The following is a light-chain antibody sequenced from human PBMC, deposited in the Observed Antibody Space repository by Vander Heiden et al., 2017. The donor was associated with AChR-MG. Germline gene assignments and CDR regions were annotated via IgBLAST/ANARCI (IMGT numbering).Light chain of an antibody. CDR3: QQRTNWPPT. Sequence: VLTQSPATLSLSPGERATLSCRANQSVLTYLTWYQQKAGQAPRLPIYDASNRATGIPARFSGSGSGTDFTLTISSLEPEDFALYYCQQRTNWPPTFGGGTKVEIK. CDR2: DAS. V-gene: IGKV3-11*01. J-gene: IGKJ4*01. CDR1: QSVLTY.